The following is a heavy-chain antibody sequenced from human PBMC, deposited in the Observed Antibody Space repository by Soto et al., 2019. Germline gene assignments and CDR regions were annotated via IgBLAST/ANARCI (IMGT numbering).Heavy chain of an antibody. D-gene: IGHD6-19*01. CDR3: AAVAGTPYYYYYGMDV. CDR2: ISYDGSNK. CDR1: GFTFSSYS. Sequence: GVSLRLSCAASGFTFSSYSMHWVLQAPGKGLEWVAVISYDGSNKYYADSVKGRFTISRDNSKNTLYLQMNSLRAEDTAVYYCAAVAGTPYYYYYGMDVWGQGTTVTVSS. J-gene: IGHJ6*02. V-gene: IGHV3-30-3*01.